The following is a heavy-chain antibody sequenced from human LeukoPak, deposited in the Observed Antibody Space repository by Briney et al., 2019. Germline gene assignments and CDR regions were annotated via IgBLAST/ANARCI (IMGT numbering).Heavy chain of an antibody. Sequence: GGSRRLSCAASGFTFSDHYMDWVRQAPGKGLEWVGRIKNKANSYTTEYAATVKGRSTISRDASLDLQMHTLKTQDTAVFYCARDNKGYSSSYFGFDHWGQGTLVTVSS. V-gene: IGHV3-72*01. J-gene: IGHJ4*02. CDR2: IKNKANSYTT. CDR1: GFTFSDHY. D-gene: IGHD6-13*01. CDR3: ARDNKGYSSSYFGFDH.